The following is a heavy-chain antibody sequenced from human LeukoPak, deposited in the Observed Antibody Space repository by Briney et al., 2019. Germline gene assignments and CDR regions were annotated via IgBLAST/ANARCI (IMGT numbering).Heavy chain of an antibody. V-gene: IGHV4-30-4*01. D-gene: IGHD3-22*01. Sequence: MSSETLSLTCTVSGGSISSGDYYWSWIRQPPGKGLEWIAYMYYSGSTYYNPSLKSRVTMSADTSKNQLSLKLSSVTAADTAVYYCARPYYYDSRIDPWGQGTLVTVSS. J-gene: IGHJ5*02. CDR2: MYYSGST. CDR3: ARPYYYDSRIDP. CDR1: GGSISSGDYY.